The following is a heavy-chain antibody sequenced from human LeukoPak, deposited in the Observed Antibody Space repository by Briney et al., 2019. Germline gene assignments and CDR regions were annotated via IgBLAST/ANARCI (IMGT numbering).Heavy chain of an antibody. CDR1: SVSIINDY. J-gene: IGHJ4*02. CDR2: IYYSGST. V-gene: IGHV4-59*01. CDR3: ARGSGAFDY. Sequence: SETLSLTCTVTSVSIINDYWSWIRQPPGKGLEWIGYIYYSGSTNYGPSLKSRVTMSVDTSKKQFSLKVTSVTAADTAVYYCARGSGAFDYWGQGTLVTVSS.